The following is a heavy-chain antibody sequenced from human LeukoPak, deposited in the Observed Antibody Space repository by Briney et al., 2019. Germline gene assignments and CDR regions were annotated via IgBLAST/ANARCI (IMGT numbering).Heavy chain of an antibody. V-gene: IGHV4-31*03. CDR3: ARGDFIMITFGGVIVDPPDI. J-gene: IGHJ3*02. CDR2: IYYSGST. Sequence: SQTLSLTCTVSGGSISSGGYYWSWIRQHPGKGLEWIGYIYYSGSTYYNPSLKSRVAISVDTSKNQFSPKLSSVTAADTAVYYCARGDFIMITFGGVIVDPPDIWGQGTMVTVSS. D-gene: IGHD3-16*02. CDR1: GGSISSGGYY.